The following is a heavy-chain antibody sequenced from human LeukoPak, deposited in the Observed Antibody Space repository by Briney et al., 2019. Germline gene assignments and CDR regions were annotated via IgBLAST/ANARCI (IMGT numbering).Heavy chain of an antibody. CDR3: ARDLPPEVV. CDR1: GFTFSSYW. CDR2: ISSSSSYI. V-gene: IGHV3-21*01. Sequence: PGGSLRLSCAASGFTFSSYWMSWVRQAPGKGLEWVSSISSSSSYIYYADSVKGRFTISRDNAKNSLYLQMNSLRAEDTAVYYCARDLPPEVVWGQGTTVTVSS. D-gene: IGHD2-2*01. J-gene: IGHJ6*02.